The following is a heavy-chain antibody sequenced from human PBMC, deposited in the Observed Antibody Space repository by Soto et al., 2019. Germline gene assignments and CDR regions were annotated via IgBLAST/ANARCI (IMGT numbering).Heavy chain of an antibody. D-gene: IGHD3-22*01. Sequence: PSETLSLTCTVSGGSISSGSYYWAWIRQPPGKGLEWLGSMSYSGTTYYNTSLKSRATISVDTSKNKYSLKVTSVTAADTAVYYCVRQDYYERSGWGRGTLVTVSS. V-gene: IGHV4-39*01. CDR1: GGSISSGSYY. CDR2: MSYSGTT. J-gene: IGHJ4*02. CDR3: VRQDYYERSG.